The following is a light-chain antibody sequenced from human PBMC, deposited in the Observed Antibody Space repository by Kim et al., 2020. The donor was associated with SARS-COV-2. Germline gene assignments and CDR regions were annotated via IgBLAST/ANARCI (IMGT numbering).Light chain of an antibody. Sequence: INCESSQTVLYSTNHTSVLVWSQQKPVQPPNLRVNWASTREVGFPARFSGSGSGTDFTFSISSRKVGVVAVYYWKLDNIIPLTFDVGTKVDIK. V-gene: IGKV4-1*01. CDR3: KLDNIIPLT. CDR1: QTVLYSTNHTSV. CDR2: WAS. J-gene: IGKJ4*02.